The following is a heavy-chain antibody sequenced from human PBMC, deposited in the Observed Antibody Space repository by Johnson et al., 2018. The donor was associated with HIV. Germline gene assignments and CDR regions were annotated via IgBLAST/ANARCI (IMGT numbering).Heavy chain of an antibody. CDR1: GFTFSNYA. V-gene: IGHV3-21*01. J-gene: IGHJ3*02. CDR3: ARGGRGVRITMIVVVPNDAFDI. D-gene: IGHD3-22*01. CDR2: ISGGEDDT. Sequence: VQLVESGGGVVRPGGSLRLSCAASGFTFSNYAMYWVRQAPGKGLEWVSFISGGEDDTYYADSVKGRFTISRDNAKNSLYLQMNSLRAEDTAVYYCARGGRGVRITMIVVVPNDAFDIWGQGTMVTVSS.